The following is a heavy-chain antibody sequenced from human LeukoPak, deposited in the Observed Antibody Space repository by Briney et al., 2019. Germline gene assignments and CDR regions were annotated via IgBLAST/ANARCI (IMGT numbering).Heavy chain of an antibody. Sequence: GGSLRLSCAASRFTVSSNYMTWVRQAPGKGLEWVSVVYSGVATYYADSVKGRFTISRDNSQNTLFLQMNSLSVEDTAVYYCAGTYNYGFFEFWGLGTLVTVSS. J-gene: IGHJ4*02. CDR3: AGTYNYGFFEF. CDR2: VYSGVAT. V-gene: IGHV3-53*01. CDR1: RFTVSSNY. D-gene: IGHD5-18*01.